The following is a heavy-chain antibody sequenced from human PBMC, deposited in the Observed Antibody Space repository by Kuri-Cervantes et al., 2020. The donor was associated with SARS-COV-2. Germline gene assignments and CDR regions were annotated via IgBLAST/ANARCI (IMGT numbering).Heavy chain of an antibody. D-gene: IGHD3-3*01. Sequence: ESLKISCTVSGGSISGSGYYWAWIRQPPGKGLEWIGHIHYRETTYYNPSLKGRATISVDTSKNKFSLKLSSVTAADTAVYYCARVGRFLEWLLSVGGYYYYMDVWGKGTTVNGSS. V-gene: IGHV4-39*01. J-gene: IGHJ6*03. CDR1: GGSISGSGYY. CDR2: IHYRETT. CDR3: ARVGRFLEWLLSVGGYYYYMDV.